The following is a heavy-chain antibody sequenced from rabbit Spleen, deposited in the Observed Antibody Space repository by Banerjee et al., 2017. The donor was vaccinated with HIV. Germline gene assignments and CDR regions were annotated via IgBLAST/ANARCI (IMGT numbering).Heavy chain of an antibody. V-gene: IGHV1S40*01. CDR3: ARDAAGREDFNL. CDR1: GFSFSSRYY. D-gene: IGHD4-2*01. J-gene: IGHJ4*01. CDR2: INTGNYKT. Sequence: QSLEESGGDLVKPGASLTLTCTASGFSFSSRYYMCWVRQAPGKGLEWIACINTGNYKTYYASWAKGRFTISKSSSTTVTLQMTSLTAADTATYFCARDAAGREDFNLWGPGTLVTVS.